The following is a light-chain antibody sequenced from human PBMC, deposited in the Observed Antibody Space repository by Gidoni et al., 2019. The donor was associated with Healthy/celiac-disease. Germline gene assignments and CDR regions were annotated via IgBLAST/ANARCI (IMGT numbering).Light chain of an antibody. CDR1: HGIRND. Sequence: AIQMTQSPSSLSASVGDRVTITCRASHGIRNDLGWYQQKQGKAPKLLIYAASSLQSGVPSRFSGSGSGTDFPLTISSLQPEDFATYYCLPDYNYPRTFGQGTKVEIK. CDR2: AAS. V-gene: IGKV1-6*01. CDR3: LPDYNYPRT. J-gene: IGKJ1*01.